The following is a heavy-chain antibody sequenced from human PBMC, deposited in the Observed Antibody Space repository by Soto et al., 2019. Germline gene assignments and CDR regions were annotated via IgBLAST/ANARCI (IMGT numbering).Heavy chain of an antibody. J-gene: IGHJ3*02. V-gene: IGHV3-53*02. Sequence: EVQLVETGGGLIQPGGSLTLSCAASGFTVSSNYMSWVRQAPGKGLEWVSVIYSGGSTYYADSVKGRFTISRDNSKNTLYLQMNSLRAEDTAVYYCARVGVVVSDAFDIWGQGTMVTVSS. CDR1: GFTVSSNY. CDR2: IYSGGST. D-gene: IGHD3-22*01. CDR3: ARVGVVVSDAFDI.